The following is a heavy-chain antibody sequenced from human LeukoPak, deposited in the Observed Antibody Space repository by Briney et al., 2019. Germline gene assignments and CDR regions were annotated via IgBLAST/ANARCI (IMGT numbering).Heavy chain of an antibody. V-gene: IGHV5-51*01. CDR2: IYPGDSDT. Sequence: RGESLKISCKGSGYSFSSYWIGWVRQMPGKGLEWMGIIYPGDSDTRYSPSFQGQVTISADKSIRTAYLHWSSLKASGTAMYYCARHGGSGTYFSDYWGQGTLVTVSS. D-gene: IGHD3-10*01. J-gene: IGHJ4*02. CDR1: GYSFSSYW. CDR3: ARHGGSGTYFSDY.